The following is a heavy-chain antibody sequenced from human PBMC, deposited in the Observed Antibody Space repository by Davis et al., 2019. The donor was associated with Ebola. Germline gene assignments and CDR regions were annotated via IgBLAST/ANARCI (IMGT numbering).Heavy chain of an antibody. D-gene: IGHD3-16*01. Sequence: GGSLRLSCTASGFTFGDYAMSWFRQAPGKGLEWVGFIRSKAYGGTTEYAASVKGRFTISRDDSKSIAYLQMNSLKTEDTAVYYCTTSDYIWGSLIDYWGQGTLVTVSS. CDR3: TTSDYIWGSLIDY. CDR1: GFTFGDYA. V-gene: IGHV3-49*03. CDR2: IRSKAYGGTT. J-gene: IGHJ4*02.